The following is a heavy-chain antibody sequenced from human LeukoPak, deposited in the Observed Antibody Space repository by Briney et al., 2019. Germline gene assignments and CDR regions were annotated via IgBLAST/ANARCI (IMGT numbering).Heavy chain of an antibody. CDR3: ARESDYGDYVNWFDP. J-gene: IGHJ5*02. CDR1: GYTFTSYG. Sequence: ASVKVSCKASGYTFTSYGISWVRQAPGQGLEWMGWISGYNGDTKYAQKYQGRVTMTTDTSTSTAYMELKSLRSDDTAVYYCARESDYGDYVNWFDPWGQGTLVTVSS. CDR2: ISGYNGDT. D-gene: IGHD4-17*01. V-gene: IGHV1-18*01.